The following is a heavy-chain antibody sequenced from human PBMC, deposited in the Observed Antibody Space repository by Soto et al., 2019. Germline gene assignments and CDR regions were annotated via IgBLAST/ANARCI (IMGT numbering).Heavy chain of an antibody. Sequence: SETLSLTCTVSGGSISSSSYYWGWIRQPPGKGLEWIGSIYYSGSTYYNPSLKSRVTISVDTSKNQFSLKLSSVTAADTAVYYCARHSGWELPSFYYYYYGMDVWGQGTTVTVSS. J-gene: IGHJ6*02. D-gene: IGHD1-26*01. CDR3: ARHSGWELPSFYYYYYGMDV. V-gene: IGHV4-39*01. CDR1: GGSISSSSYY. CDR2: IYYSGST.